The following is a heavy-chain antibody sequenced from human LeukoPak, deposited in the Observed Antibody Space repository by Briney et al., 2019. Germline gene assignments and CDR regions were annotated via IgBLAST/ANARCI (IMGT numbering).Heavy chain of an antibody. CDR2: IYYSGST. D-gene: IGHD5-18*01. Sequence: SETLSLTCTVSGGSISSSSSYWGWIRQPPGKGLEWIGSIYYSGSTYYSPSLKSRVTISGDTSKNQFSLELSSVTAADTAVYFCARHGYSYDLVSALDYWGQGTLVTVSS. J-gene: IGHJ4*02. CDR3: ARHGYSYDLVSALDY. V-gene: IGHV4-39*01. CDR1: GGSISSSSSY.